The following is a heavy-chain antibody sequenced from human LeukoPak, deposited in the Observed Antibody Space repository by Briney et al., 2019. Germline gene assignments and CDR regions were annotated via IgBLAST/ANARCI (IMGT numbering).Heavy chain of an antibody. CDR1: GFTFSSYW. CDR2: IKQDGSEK. CDR3: ARENVYDFWSGYYYYYYHMDV. V-gene: IGHV3-7*01. Sequence: PGGSLRLSCAASGFTFSSYWMSWVRQAPGKGREWVANIKQDGSEKYYVDSVKGRFTISRDNAKNSLYLQMNSLRAEDTAVYYCARENVYDFWSGYYYYYYHMDVWGKGTTVTVSS. D-gene: IGHD3-3*01. J-gene: IGHJ6*03.